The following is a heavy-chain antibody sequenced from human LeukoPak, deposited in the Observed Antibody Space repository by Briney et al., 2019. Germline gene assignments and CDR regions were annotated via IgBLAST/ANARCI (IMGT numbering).Heavy chain of an antibody. CDR2: ISGSGGST. Sequence: GGSLRLSCAASGFTFSSYAMSWVRQAPGKGLEWGSAISGSGGSTYYADSVKGRFTISRDNSKYTLYLQMNSLRAEDTAVYYCARSPEDIVVVVAATLAAVDYWGQGTLVTVSS. CDR3: ARSPEDIVVVVAATLAAVDY. V-gene: IGHV3-23*01. CDR1: GFTFSSYA. D-gene: IGHD2-15*01. J-gene: IGHJ4*02.